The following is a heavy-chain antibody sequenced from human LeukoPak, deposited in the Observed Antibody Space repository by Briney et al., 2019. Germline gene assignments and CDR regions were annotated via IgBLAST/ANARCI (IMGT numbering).Heavy chain of an antibody. Sequence: SQTLSLTCAISGDSVSSNSVTWNWIRQSPSRGLEWLGRTYYRSTWYNDYAVSVRGRISVNPDTSKNQFSLHLNSVTPEDTAVYYCARRLTQYDCFDPWGQGILVTVSS. V-gene: IGHV6-1*01. D-gene: IGHD2-2*01. CDR3: ARRLTQYDCFDP. CDR1: GDSVSSNSVT. CDR2: TYYRSTWYN. J-gene: IGHJ5*02.